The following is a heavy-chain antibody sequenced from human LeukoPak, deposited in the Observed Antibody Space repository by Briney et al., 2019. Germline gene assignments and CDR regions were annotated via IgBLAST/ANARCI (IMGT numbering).Heavy chain of an antibody. J-gene: IGHJ6*02. V-gene: IGHV3-23*01. CDR2: ISGSGGST. CDR3: ARGGGYSYGPGYGMDV. Sequence: GGSLRLSCAASGFTFSSYAMSWVRQAPGKGLEWVSGISGSGGSTDYADSVKGRFTISRDNSKNTLYLQMNSLRAEDTAVYYCARGGGYSYGPGYGMDVWGQGTTVTVSS. D-gene: IGHD5-18*01. CDR1: GFTFSSYA.